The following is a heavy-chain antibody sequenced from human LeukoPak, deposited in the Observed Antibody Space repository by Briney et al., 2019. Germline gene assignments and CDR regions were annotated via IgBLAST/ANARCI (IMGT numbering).Heavy chain of an antibody. CDR1: GGSFSGYY. CDR2: INHSGGT. D-gene: IGHD5-18*01. CDR3: ARGTSGYSYGTRDY. J-gene: IGHJ4*02. Sequence: KPSETLSLTCAVYGGSFSGYYWSWIRQPPGKGLEWIGEINHSGGTNYNPSLKSRVTISVDTSKNQFSLKLSSVTAADTAVYYCARGTSGYSYGTRDYWGRGTLVTVSS. V-gene: IGHV4-34*01.